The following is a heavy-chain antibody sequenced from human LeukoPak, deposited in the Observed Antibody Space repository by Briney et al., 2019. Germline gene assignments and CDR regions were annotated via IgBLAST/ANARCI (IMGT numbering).Heavy chain of an antibody. CDR1: GYTFTNYD. Sequence: ASVKVSCKASGYTFTNYDINWVRQTSGQGLEWMGWLNPNNGKRGYAQKFQGRVTITRDTSTSTAYIELSSLRSEDTAVYYCARGNIASTGLSWFDPWGQGTLSPSPQ. V-gene: IGHV1-8*02. J-gene: IGHJ5*02. CDR2: LNPNNGKR. CDR3: ARGNIASTGLSWFDP. D-gene: IGHD6-13*01.